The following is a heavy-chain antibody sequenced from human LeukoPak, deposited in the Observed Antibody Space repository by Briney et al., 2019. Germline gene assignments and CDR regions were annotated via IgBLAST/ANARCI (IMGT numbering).Heavy chain of an antibody. CDR2: IYYSGST. Sequence: SETLSLTCTVFGGSISSYYWSWIRQPPGKGLEWIGYIYYSGSTNYNPSLKSRVTISVDTSKNQFSLKLSSVTAADTAVYYCARGFTRPLEWLFREYYFDYWGQGTLVTVSS. CDR3: ARGFTRPLEWLFREYYFDY. J-gene: IGHJ4*02. CDR1: GGSISSYY. V-gene: IGHV4-59*01. D-gene: IGHD3-3*01.